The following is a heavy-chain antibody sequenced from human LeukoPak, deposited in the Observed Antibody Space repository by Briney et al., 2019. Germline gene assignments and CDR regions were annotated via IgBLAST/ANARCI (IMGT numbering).Heavy chain of an antibody. CDR2: INQSGST. D-gene: IGHD3-16*01. Sequence: SETLSLTCAVYGGSFSGYYWSWIRQPPGKGLEWIWEINQSGSTNYNPSLKRRVTISVDTSKNQFSLKLSSVTAADTAVYYCARGTRSFTCWFDPWGQGTLVTVSS. J-gene: IGHJ5*02. CDR3: ARGTRSFTCWFDP. CDR1: GGSFSGYY. V-gene: IGHV4-34*01.